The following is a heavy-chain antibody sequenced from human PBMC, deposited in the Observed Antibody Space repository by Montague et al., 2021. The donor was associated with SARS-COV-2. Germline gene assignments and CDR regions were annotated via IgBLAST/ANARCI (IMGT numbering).Heavy chain of an antibody. CDR2: IYTSGST. CDR3: ASGKVGTIFGVVIIPYNWFDP. Sequence: TLSLTCTASGGSISSGSYYWSWIRQPAGKGLEWIGRIYTSGSTNYNPSLKSRVTISVDTSKNQFSLKLSSVTAADTAVYYCASGKVGTIFGVVIIPYNWFDPWGQGTLVTVSS. D-gene: IGHD3-3*01. J-gene: IGHJ5*02. V-gene: IGHV4-61*02. CDR1: GGSISSGSYY.